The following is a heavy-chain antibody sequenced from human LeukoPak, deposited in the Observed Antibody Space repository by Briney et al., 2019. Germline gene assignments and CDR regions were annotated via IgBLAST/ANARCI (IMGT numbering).Heavy chain of an antibody. V-gene: IGHV3-23*01. Sequence: AGGSLRLSCAAAGFTVSTSAMSWVRQAPGKGLEWVSGISGSGGGTYYADSVKGRFSISRDISKNTLYLQMNSLRAEDTAVYYCAKDRSGYDYYMDVWGKGTTVTVSS. D-gene: IGHD2-15*01. J-gene: IGHJ6*03. CDR1: GFTVSTSA. CDR3: AKDRSGYDYYMDV. CDR2: ISGSGGGT.